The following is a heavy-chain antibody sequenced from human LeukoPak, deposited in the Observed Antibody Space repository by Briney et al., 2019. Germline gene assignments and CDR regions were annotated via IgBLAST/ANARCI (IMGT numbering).Heavy chain of an antibody. CDR1: GASISSYY. V-gene: IGHV4-59*01. J-gene: IGHJ4*02. Sequence: PSETLSLTCTVSGASISSYYWSWIRQPPGKGLEWSGYIFHSGSTNYNPSLKSRVTISVDTSKNQLSLKLSSVTAADTAVYYCARGAPGGNDYGDYWGQGTLVTVSS. CDR2: IFHSGST. CDR3: ARGAPGGNDYGDY.